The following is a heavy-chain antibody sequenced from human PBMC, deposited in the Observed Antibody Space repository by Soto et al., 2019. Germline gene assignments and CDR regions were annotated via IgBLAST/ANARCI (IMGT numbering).Heavy chain of an antibody. CDR1: GYTFTSYT. V-gene: IGHV1-69*04. CDR3: ARDWTNVLRYFDWSTKTRYGMDV. J-gene: IGHJ6*02. D-gene: IGHD3-9*01. CDR2: IIPILGIA. Sequence: GASVKVSCKASGYTFTSYTISWVRQAPGQGLEWMGRIIPILGIANYAQKFQGRVTITADKSTSTAYMELSSLRSEDTAVYYCARDWTNVLRYFDWSTKTRYGMDVWGQGTTVTVSS.